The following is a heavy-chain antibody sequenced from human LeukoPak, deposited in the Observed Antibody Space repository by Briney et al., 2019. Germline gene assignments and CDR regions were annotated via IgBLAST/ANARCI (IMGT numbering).Heavy chain of an antibody. CDR2: MNPNSGNT. V-gene: IGHV1-8*03. CDR1: GYTFNNYD. D-gene: IGHD1-26*01. Sequence: ASVKVSCKASGYTFNNYDINWVRQATGQGLEWMGWMNPNSGNTGYSQKFQGRVTITRDTSISTAYMELSSLRSEDTAVYYCARGLSGSYQFYYFDYWGQGTLVTVSS. CDR3: ARGLSGSYQFYYFDY. J-gene: IGHJ4*02.